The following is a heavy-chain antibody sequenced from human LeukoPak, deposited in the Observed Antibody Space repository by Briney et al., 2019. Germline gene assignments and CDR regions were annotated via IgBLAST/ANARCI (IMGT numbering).Heavy chain of an antibody. CDR3: ARLLTLGRPQDYYYMDV. Sequence: TLSLTCAVSGYSISSGYYWGWIRQPPGKGLEWIGSIYHSGSTYYNPSLKSRVTISVDTSKNQFSLKLSSVTAADTAVYYCARLLTLGRPQDYYYMDVWGKGTTVTVSS. J-gene: IGHJ6*03. CDR2: IYHSGST. D-gene: IGHD1-26*01. CDR1: GYSISSGYY. V-gene: IGHV4-38-2*01.